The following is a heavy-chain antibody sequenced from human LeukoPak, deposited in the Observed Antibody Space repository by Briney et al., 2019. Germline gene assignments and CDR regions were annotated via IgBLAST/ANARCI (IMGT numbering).Heavy chain of an antibody. V-gene: IGHV3-23*01. CDR3: AKPTDYGGNWGFDY. CDR2: IGDRTGDI. Sequence: GGSLRLSCAASGFIVNDFYMSWVRQAPGKGLEWVSTIGDRTGDIYYADSVKGRFTISRDNFMNTLFLQMNSLRADDTAVYYCAKPTDYGGNWGFDYWGRGTLVTVSS. CDR1: GFIVNDFY. D-gene: IGHD4-23*01. J-gene: IGHJ4*02.